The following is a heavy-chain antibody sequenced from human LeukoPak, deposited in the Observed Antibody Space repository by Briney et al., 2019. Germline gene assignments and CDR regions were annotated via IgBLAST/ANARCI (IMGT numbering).Heavy chain of an antibody. V-gene: IGHV3-21*01. D-gene: IGHD6-19*01. J-gene: IGHJ3*02. CDR3: ARYGKGEWLAHYVFDM. CDR1: GFTFSSCS. Sequence: GGSLSLSCAASGFTFSSCSLNWVRQAPGKGLEWVSSISSRSSYINYADSVKGRFTISRDNAANSLYLQMNSLKVEDTAVYYCARYGKGEWLAHYVFDMWGQGTMVTVSS. CDR2: ISSRSSYI.